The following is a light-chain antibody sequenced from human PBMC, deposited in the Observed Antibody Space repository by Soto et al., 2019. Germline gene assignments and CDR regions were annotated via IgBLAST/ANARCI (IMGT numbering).Light chain of an antibody. CDR1: SSYFENYNF. CDR2: EVS. CDR3: CSYAGANSFGVV. Sequence: QSALTQPASVSGSPGQSITISCTGSSSYFENYNFVSWYQHHPGKAPKLMIYEVSKRPSGVSNRFSGSKSGNTASLTISGLQAEDEADYYCCSYAGANSFGVVFGGGTQLTVL. J-gene: IGLJ2*01. V-gene: IGLV2-23*02.